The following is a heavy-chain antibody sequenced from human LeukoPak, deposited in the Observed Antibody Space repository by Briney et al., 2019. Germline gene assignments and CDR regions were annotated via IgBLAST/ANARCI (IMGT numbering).Heavy chain of an antibody. CDR1: GFTFSSYA. J-gene: IGHJ5*02. CDR3: AKVDPYDYGLNWFDP. V-gene: IGHV3-23*01. D-gene: IGHD3-16*01. CDR2: ISGSGGST. Sequence: GGSLRLSCAASGFTFSSYAMSWVRQAPGKGLEWVSAISGSGGSTYYADSVKGRFTISRDNSKNTLYLQMNSLRVEDTAVYYCAKVDPYDYGLNWFDPWGQGTLVTVSS.